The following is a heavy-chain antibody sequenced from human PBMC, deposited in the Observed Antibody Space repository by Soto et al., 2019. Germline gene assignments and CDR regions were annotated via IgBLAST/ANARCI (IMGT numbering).Heavy chain of an antibody. V-gene: IGHV3-30-3*01. Sequence: PGGSLRLSCAASGFTFSSYAMHWVRQAPGKGLEWVAVISYDGSNKYYADSVKGRFTISRDNSKNTLYLQMNSLRSEDTAVYYCARALNCSSTSCYAVNYYYYGMDVWGQGTTVTVSS. CDR3: ARALNCSSTSCYAVNYYYYGMDV. CDR2: ISYDGSNK. D-gene: IGHD2-2*01. CDR1: GFTFSSYA. J-gene: IGHJ6*02.